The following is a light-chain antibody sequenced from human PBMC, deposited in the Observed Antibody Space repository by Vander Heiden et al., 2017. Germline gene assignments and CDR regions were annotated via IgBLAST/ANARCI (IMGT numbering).Light chain of an antibody. J-gene: IGKJ2*01. V-gene: IGKV1-39*01. CDR2: GVS. CDR1: QSMSSH. CDR3: QQSYSPPYT. Sequence: DIVMTQSPSSLSASVGDRVTITCRASQSMSSHLTWYQQKTGKAPKFLIYGVSTLKSGVPSRFSGSGSGTDFTLTISSLQPEDFAIYYCQQSYSPPYTFGAGTKLEIK.